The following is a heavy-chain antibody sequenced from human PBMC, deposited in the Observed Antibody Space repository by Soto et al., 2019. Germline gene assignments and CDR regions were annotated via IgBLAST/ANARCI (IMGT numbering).Heavy chain of an antibody. J-gene: IGHJ4*02. V-gene: IGHV4-61*01. D-gene: IGHD3-22*01. CDR2: IYYSGST. CDR3: ARVRNYYDSRGYLYYFDS. CDR1: GGSVGSGSYY. Sequence: SETLPLTCTVSGGSVGSGSYYWRWIRQPPGKGLEWIGYIYYSGSTNYNPSLKSRVTISLDTSKNQFSLKLSSVTAADTAVYYCARVRNYYDSRGYLYYFDSWGQGTLVTVSS.